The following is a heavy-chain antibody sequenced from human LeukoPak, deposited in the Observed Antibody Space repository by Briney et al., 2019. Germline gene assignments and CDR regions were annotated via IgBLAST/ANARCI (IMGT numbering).Heavy chain of an antibody. V-gene: IGHV4-61*02. CDR1: GGSISSGSYY. Sequence: SETLSLTCTVSGGSISSGSYYWSWIRQPAGKGLEWIGRICTSGSTNYNPSLKSRVTISVDTSKNQFSLKLSSVTAADTAVYYCARTQEGGYFDYYYYMDVWGKGTTVTVSS. CDR3: ARTQEGGYFDYYYYMDV. CDR2: ICTSGST. J-gene: IGHJ6*03. D-gene: IGHD3-22*01.